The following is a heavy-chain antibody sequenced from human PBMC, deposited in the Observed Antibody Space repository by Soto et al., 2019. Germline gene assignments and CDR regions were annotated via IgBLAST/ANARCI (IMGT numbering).Heavy chain of an antibody. J-gene: IGHJ6*02. D-gene: IGHD3-3*01. CDR3: ARGLRFLEWLDYYYYYGMDV. Sequence: VASVKVSCKASGYTFTSYDINWVRQATGQGLEWMGWMNPNSGNTGYAQKFQGRVTMTRNTSISTAYMELSSLRSEDTAVYYCARGLRFLEWLDYYYYYGMDVWGQGTTVTVYS. CDR1: GYTFTSYD. V-gene: IGHV1-8*01. CDR2: MNPNSGNT.